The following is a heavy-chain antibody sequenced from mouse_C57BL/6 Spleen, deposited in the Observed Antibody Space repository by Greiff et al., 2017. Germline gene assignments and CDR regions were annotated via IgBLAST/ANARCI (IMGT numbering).Heavy chain of an antibody. CDR3: AREGDGYSWFAY. D-gene: IGHD2-3*01. J-gene: IGHJ3*01. CDR1: GYTFTSCW. CDR2: IFPGSGST. Sequence: QVQLQQPGAELVKPGASVTMSCKASGYTFTSCWITWVKQRPGQGLGWIGDIFPGSGSTNYNEKFKSKATLTVDTSSSTAYMQLSSLTSEDSAAYYCAREGDGYSWFAYWGQGTLVTVSA. V-gene: IGHV1-55*01.